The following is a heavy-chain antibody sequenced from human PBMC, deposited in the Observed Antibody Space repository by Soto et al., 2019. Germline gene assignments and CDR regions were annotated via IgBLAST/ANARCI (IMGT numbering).Heavy chain of an antibody. CDR3: ARYSNNWFQTEGMDV. J-gene: IGHJ6*02. D-gene: IGHD6-13*01. Sequence: SETLSLTCTVSVHSITTYYWSWIRQPAGKGLEWIGRIDTSGNTNYNPSLKSRVTMSVDTSKKQFSLKLTSVTAADTAVYYCARYSNNWFQTEGMDVWGQGTTVT. V-gene: IGHV4-4*07. CDR1: VHSITTYY. CDR2: IDTSGNT.